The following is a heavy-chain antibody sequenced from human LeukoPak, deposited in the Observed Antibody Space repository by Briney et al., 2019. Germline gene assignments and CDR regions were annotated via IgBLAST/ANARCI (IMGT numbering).Heavy chain of an antibody. Sequence: PGGSLRLSCAASGFTFSSYWMSWVRQAPGKGLEWVANIKQVGSEKYYVDSVKGRFTISRDNAKNSLYLQMNSLRAEDTAVYYCARDRRWVAMVRGVIHPDYYYGMDVWGKGTTVTVSS. CDR1: GFTFSSYW. D-gene: IGHD3-10*01. J-gene: IGHJ6*04. V-gene: IGHV3-7*03. CDR2: IKQVGSEK. CDR3: ARDRRWVAMVRGVIHPDYYYGMDV.